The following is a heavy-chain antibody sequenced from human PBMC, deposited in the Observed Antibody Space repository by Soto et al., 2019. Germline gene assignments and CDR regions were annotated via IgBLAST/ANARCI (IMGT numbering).Heavy chain of an antibody. Sequence: QVRLVQSGAEVKRPGASVKVSCRASGYTFVDYALHWVRQAPGQGLEWVGWLNPKTGNIKSSHKFEDRVSITRATATSTAYMELSGLRSEDTAVYFCTREAVVAEKWFDPWGQGTLVTVSS. CDR3: TREAVVAEKWFDP. CDR1: GYTFVDYA. D-gene: IGHD3-22*01. CDR2: LNPKTGNI. V-gene: IGHV1-3*01. J-gene: IGHJ5*02.